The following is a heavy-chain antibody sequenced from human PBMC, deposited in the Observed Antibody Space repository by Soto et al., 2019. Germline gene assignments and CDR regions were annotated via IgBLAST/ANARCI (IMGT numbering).Heavy chain of an antibody. CDR1: GGTFSSYT. Sequence: GASVKVSCKASGGTFSSYTISWVRQAPGQGLEWMGRIIPILGIANYAQKFQGRVTITADKSTSTAYMELSSLRSEDTAVYYCARDLDSSSWEIFDYWGQGTLVTVSS. D-gene: IGHD6-13*01. CDR3: ARDLDSSSWEIFDY. V-gene: IGHV1-69*04. J-gene: IGHJ4*02. CDR2: IIPILGIA.